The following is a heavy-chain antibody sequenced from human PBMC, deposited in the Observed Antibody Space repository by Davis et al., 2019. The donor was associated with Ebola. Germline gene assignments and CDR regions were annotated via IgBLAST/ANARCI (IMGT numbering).Heavy chain of an antibody. CDR1: GFTFSSYA. J-gene: IGHJ3*02. Sequence: GESLKISCAASGFTFSSYAMSWVRQAPGKGLEWVSAISGSGGSTYYADSVKGRFTISRDNSKNTLYLQMNSLRAEDTAVYYCAKDYDSSGRDAFDIWGQGTMVTVSS. D-gene: IGHD3-22*01. CDR2: ISGSGGST. CDR3: AKDYDSSGRDAFDI. V-gene: IGHV3-23*01.